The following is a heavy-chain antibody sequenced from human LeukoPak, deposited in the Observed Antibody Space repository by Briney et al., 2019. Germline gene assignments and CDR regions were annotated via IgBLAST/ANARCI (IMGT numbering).Heavy chain of an antibody. CDR2: MNGNSGDT. Sequence: ASVKVSCKTSGFTFTIYDINWVRQATGQGLEWMGWMNGNSGDTGYAQKFQGRVTMTRHTSISTAYMELSNLRSEDTAVYYCVRGRFIAGAGDWGQGTPVTVPS. V-gene: IGHV1-8*01. J-gene: IGHJ1*01. D-gene: IGHD1-26*01. CDR1: GFTFTIYD. CDR3: VRGRFIAGAGD.